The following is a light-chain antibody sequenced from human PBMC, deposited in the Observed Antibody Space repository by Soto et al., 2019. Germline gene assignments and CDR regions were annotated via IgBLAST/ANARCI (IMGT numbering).Light chain of an antibody. V-gene: IGLV1-51*01. J-gene: IGLJ1*01. CDR1: SSNIGNNF. Sequence: QSVLTQPPSVSAAPGQKVTISCSGSSSNIGNNFVSWYQQLPGTAPKLLIYDNNKRPSGIPDRFSGSKSGTSATLGITGLQTGDEADYYCGTWDNSLSAFVFGAGTKVTVI. CDR2: DNN. CDR3: GTWDNSLSAFV.